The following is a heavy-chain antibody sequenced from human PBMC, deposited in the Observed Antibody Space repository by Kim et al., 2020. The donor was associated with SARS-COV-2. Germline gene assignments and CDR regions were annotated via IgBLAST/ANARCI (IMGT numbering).Heavy chain of an antibody. CDR3: ARRRYGDYDY. D-gene: IGHD4-17*01. V-gene: IGHV4-59*08. Sequence: SETLSLTCTVSGGSISSYYWSWIRQPPRKGLEWIGYIYHSGNTNYNPSFESRLTMSADTSKNQFSMNLSSVTAADTAVYYCARRRYGDYDYWGQGILVT. CDR2: IYHSGNT. J-gene: IGHJ4*02. CDR1: GGSISSYY.